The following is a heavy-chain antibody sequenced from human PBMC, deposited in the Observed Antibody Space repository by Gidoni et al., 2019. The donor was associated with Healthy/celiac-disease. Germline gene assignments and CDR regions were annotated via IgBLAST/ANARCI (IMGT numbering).Heavy chain of an antibody. Sequence: QVQLQQWGAGLLKPSETLSLTCAVYGWSFSGSYWSWIRQPPGKGLEWIGEINHSGSTNYNPSLKSRVTISVDTSKNQFSLKLSSVTAADTAVYYCARVRIAARPGVPLRASVLFDYWGQGTLVTVSS. CDR1: GWSFSGSY. CDR2: INHSGST. V-gene: IGHV4-34*01. J-gene: IGHJ4*02. D-gene: IGHD6-6*01. CDR3: ARVRIAARPGVPLRASVLFDY.